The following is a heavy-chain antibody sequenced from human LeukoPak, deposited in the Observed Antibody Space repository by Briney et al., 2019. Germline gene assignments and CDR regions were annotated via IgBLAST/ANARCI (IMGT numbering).Heavy chain of an antibody. V-gene: IGHV3-21*01. CDR3: ARTERPVRYEMILSHMDV. D-gene: IGHD2-15*01. CDR2: ISGSSGYI. J-gene: IGHJ6*03. Sequence: PGGSLRLSCAASGFTFSSYSMNWVRRAPGKGLEWVSSISGSSGYIYYADSVKGRFTISRDNAENSLFLQMNSLRAEDTAVYYCARTERPVRYEMILSHMDVWGKGTTVAVSS. CDR1: GFTFSSYS.